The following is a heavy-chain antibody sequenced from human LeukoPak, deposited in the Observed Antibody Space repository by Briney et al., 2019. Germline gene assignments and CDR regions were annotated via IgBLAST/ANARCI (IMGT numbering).Heavy chain of an antibody. J-gene: IGHJ5*02. Sequence: SETLSLTCTVSGGSISSYYWSWIRQPAGKGLEWIGRIYTSGSTNYNPSLKRRVTMSVDTSKNQFSLKLSSVTAADTAVYYCARERTYYDILTGYYQNWFDPWGQGTLVTVSS. CDR2: IYTSGST. D-gene: IGHD3-9*01. CDR3: ARERTYYDILTGYYQNWFDP. V-gene: IGHV4-4*07. CDR1: GGSISSYY.